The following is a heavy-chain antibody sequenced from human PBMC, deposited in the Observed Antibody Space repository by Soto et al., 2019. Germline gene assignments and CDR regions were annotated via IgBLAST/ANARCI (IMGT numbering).Heavy chain of an antibody. J-gene: IGHJ5*02. Sequence: SVKVSCKASGGTFSSYAISWVRQAPGQGLEWMGGIIPIFGTANYARKFQGRVAITADESTSTAYMELSSLRSEDTAVYYCAKRTVLLNFDPWGQGALVTVSS. CDR3: AKRTVLLNFDP. V-gene: IGHV1-69*13. D-gene: IGHD3-10*01. CDR2: IIPIFGTA. CDR1: GGTFSSYA.